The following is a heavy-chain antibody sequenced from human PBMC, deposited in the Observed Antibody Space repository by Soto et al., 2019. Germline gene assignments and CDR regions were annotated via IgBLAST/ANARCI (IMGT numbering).Heavy chain of an antibody. CDR2: IFDTGKT. J-gene: IGHJ2*01. CDR3: ACLDGYNLYFDL. Sequence: QVQLQESGSGLVKPSQTLSLTCAVSGGSISTGGCSWSWIRLPPGRALEWIGYIFDTGKTYYSASFKSRVTMSVDTAQNQFSLRLESVTASDTAIYFCACLDGYNLYFDLWGRGTLVTVSS. V-gene: IGHV4-30-2*01. D-gene: IGHD5-12*01. CDR1: GGSISTGGCS.